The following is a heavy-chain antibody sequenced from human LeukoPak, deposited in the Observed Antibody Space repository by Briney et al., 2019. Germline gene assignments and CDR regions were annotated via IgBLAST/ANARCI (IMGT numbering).Heavy chain of an antibody. CDR2: IYPGDSDT. D-gene: IGHD5-24*01. J-gene: IGHJ3*01. CDR1: GYNFNTYW. V-gene: IGHV5-51*07. CDR3: ALRVGRNGYKG. Sequence: GESLQISCKGSGYNFNTYWIGWVHQMPGKGLEWMGIIYPGDSDTRYSPSFQGQVTISADMSISTAFLQWSSLKASDTAMYYCALRVGRNGYKGWGQGTMVTVSS.